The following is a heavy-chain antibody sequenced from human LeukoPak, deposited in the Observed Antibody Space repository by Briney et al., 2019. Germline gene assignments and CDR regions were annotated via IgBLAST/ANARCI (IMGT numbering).Heavy chain of an antibody. Sequence: QTGGSLRLSCAASGFTVSSNYMSWVRHTPGKGLEWVSLIYSGGSTYYADSVKGRFTISRDNSKNTLYLQMNSLRAEDTAVYYCASRDKGYYYGMDVWGQGTRSPSP. CDR3: ASRDKGYYYGMDV. CDR1: GFTVSSNY. D-gene: IGHD5-24*01. J-gene: IGHJ6*02. CDR2: IYSGGST. V-gene: IGHV3-66*01.